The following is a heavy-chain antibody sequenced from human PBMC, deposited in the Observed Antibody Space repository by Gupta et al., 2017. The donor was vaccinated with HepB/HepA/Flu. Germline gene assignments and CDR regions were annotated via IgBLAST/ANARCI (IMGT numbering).Heavy chain of an antibody. V-gene: IGHV3-13*01. J-gene: IGHJ3*02. CDR1: RSPFTNYD. D-gene: IGHD4-17*01. CDR3: AREGRYGHIDAFDM. CDR2: ISTAGGT. Sequence: EVQLVDSVGGLVQPGGSLRLSSAATRSPFTNYDMHWVPQGTGKGLEWVSSISTAGGTYYADSVKGRFTISRDIAQNSLYLQMNSLRDGDTAVYYCAREGRYGHIDAFDMWGQGTMVTVSS.